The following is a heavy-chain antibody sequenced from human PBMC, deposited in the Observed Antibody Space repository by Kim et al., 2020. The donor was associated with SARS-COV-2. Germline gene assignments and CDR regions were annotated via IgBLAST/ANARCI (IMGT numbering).Heavy chain of an antibody. Sequence: SETLSLTCSVSGGSVTSYYWRWIRQPPGKGLEWIGYIYYSGSTNYNPSLRSRVTISVDTSKNQFSLMLSSVTAADTAVYYCARHQYSSPPGMVDFWGQRT. CDR1: GGSVTSYY. CDR3: ARHQYSSPPGMVDF. CDR2: IYYSGST. V-gene: IGHV4-59*02. J-gene: IGHJ4*02. D-gene: IGHD6-6*01.